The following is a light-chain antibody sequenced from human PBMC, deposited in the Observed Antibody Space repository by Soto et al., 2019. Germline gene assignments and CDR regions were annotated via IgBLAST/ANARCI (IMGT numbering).Light chain of an antibody. J-gene: IGKJ1*01. Sequence: DIQMSQSHCSLRASVVDRVSITFRASQSISSYLNWYQHKPGKAPNLLIYAATTLQSGVPSRFSGSGSGTDFTLTISSLQPEDFATYYCQQSYSTPRTCGQGPKVDIK. V-gene: IGKV1-39*01. CDR1: QSISSY. CDR3: QQSYSTPRT. CDR2: AAT.